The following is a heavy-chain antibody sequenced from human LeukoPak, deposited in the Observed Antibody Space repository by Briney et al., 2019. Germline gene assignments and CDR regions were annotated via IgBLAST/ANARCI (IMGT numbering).Heavy chain of an antibody. V-gene: IGHV1-69*05. Sequence: GASVKVSCKASGGTFSSYAISWVRQAPGQGLEWMGGIIPIFGTANYAQKFQGRVTITTDESTSTAYMELSSLRSEDTAVYYCATTGGYSSSWYIDYWGQGTLVTVSS. J-gene: IGHJ4*02. CDR1: GGTFSSYA. CDR3: ATTGGYSSSWYIDY. D-gene: IGHD6-13*01. CDR2: IIPIFGTA.